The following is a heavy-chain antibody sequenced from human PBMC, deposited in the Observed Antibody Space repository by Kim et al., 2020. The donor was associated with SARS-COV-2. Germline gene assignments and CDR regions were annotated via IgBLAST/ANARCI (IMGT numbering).Heavy chain of an antibody. CDR1: GGSFSGYY. D-gene: IGHD6-13*01. J-gene: IGHJ4*02. CDR3: ARVRQHAVLDY. V-gene: IGHV4-34*01. CDR2: INHSGST. Sequence: SETLSLTCAVYGGSFSGYYWSWIRQPPGKGLEWIGEINHSGSTNYNPTLKSRVTISVDTSKNQFSPKLSSVTAADTAVYYCARVRQHAVLDYWGQGNLVTVSS.